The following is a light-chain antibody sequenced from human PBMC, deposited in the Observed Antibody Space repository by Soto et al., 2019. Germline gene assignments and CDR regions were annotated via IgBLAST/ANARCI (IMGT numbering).Light chain of an antibody. J-gene: IGKJ2*01. CDR2: KIS. Sequence: DIVMTQTPLSLPFTLGTPASISYRSRQSLVHSDGNTYFNCLQQRPGQPPRPLIYKISNCVPGVPDRFSGSGAGADFTLKISRVEAADVGVYYCTEATLTYTFGQGTKLEIK. V-gene: IGKV2-24*01. CDR3: TEATLTYT. CDR1: QSLVHSDGNTY.